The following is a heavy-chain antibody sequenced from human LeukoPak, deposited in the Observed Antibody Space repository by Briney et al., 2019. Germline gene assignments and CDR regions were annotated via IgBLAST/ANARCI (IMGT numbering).Heavy chain of an antibody. V-gene: IGHV3-23*01. CDR2: ISGSGGST. J-gene: IGHJ4*02. D-gene: IGHD6-19*01. CDR3: ARALSSGWPSGYFDY. Sequence: GGSLRLSCAASGFTFSSYAMSWVRQAPGKGLEWVSAISGSGGSTYYADSVKGRFTISRDNSKNTLYLQMNSLRAEDTAVYYCARALSSGWPSGYFDYWGQGTLVTVSS. CDR1: GFTFSSYA.